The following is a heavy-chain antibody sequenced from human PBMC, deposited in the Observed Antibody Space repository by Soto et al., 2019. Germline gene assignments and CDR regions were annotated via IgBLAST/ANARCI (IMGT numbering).Heavy chain of an antibody. Sequence: GGSLRLSCAASGFTFSSYWMSWVRQAPEKGLEWVASIKQDGSVQYYVESVKGRFTIPRDNAKISVYLQMNSLRVEDTAIYYCARASVWGQGTTVTVSS. V-gene: IGHV3-7*05. CDR2: IKQDGSVQ. J-gene: IGHJ6*02. CDR3: ARASV. CDR1: GFTFSSYW.